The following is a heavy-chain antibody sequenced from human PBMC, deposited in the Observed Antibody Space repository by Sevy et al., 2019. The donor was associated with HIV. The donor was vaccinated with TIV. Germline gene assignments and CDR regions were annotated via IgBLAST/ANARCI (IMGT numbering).Heavy chain of an antibody. CDR3: AKDAVIGYDFWSGYYTYFDY. J-gene: IGHJ4*02. D-gene: IGHD3-3*01. V-gene: IGHV3-30-3*01. CDR2: ISYDGSNK. CDR1: GFTFSSYA. Sequence: GGSLRLSCAASGFTFSSYAMHWVRQAPGKGLEWVAVISYDGSNKYYADSVKGRFTISRDNSKNTLYLQMNSLRAEDTAVYYCAKDAVIGYDFWSGYYTYFDYWGQGTLVTVSS.